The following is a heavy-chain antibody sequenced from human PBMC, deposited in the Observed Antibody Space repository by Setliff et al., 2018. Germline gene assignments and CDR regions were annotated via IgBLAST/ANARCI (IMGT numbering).Heavy chain of an antibody. CDR1: GYTFTSYD. CDR3: AKDSSSWYAPGLDGGPRFDP. V-gene: IGHV1-8*01. CDR2: MNPNSGNT. J-gene: IGHJ5*02. D-gene: IGHD6-13*01. Sequence: ASVKVSCKASGYTFTSYDINWVRQATGQGLEWMGWMNPNSGNTGYAQKFQGRVTMTRNTSISTAYMELSSLRSEDTAVYYCAKDSSSWYAPGLDGGPRFDPWGQGTLVTVSS.